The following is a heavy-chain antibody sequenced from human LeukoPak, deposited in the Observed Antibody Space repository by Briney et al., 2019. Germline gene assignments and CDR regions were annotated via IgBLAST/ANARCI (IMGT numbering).Heavy chain of an antibody. CDR3: ARALEKPYDPSWFDP. Sequence: SETLSLTCTVSGGSISSSSYYWGWIRQPPGKGLEWIGSIYYSGSTYYNPSLKSRVTISVDTSKNQFSLKLSSVTAADTAVYYCARALEKPYDPSWFDPWGQGTLVTVSS. CDR1: GGSISSSSYY. CDR2: IYYSGST. V-gene: IGHV4-39*07. J-gene: IGHJ5*02. D-gene: IGHD5-12*01.